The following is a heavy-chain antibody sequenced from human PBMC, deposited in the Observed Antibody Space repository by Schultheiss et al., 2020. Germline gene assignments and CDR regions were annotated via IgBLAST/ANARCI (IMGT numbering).Heavy chain of an antibody. Sequence: SLRLSCAASGFTFDDYAMHWVRQAPGKGLEWVSGISWNSGSIGYADSVKGRFTISRDNAKNSLYLQMNSLRAEDTALYYCAKADPHHYYMDVWGKGTTVTVSS. CDR2: ISWNSGSI. CDR1: GFTFDDYA. V-gene: IGHV3-9*01. J-gene: IGHJ6*03. CDR3: AKADPHHYYMDV.